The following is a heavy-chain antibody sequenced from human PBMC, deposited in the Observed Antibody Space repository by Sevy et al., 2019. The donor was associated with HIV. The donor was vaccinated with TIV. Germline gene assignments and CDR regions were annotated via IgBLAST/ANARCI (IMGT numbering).Heavy chain of an antibody. CDR3: ARAMGV. Sequence: GGSLRLSCAASLTFTSYAMNWVRQAPGKGLEWVSTISGSGGSTYYGDSVKGRFTISRDNARNSGYLQMHSLSVEDSGVYYCARAMGVWGQGTTVTVSS. J-gene: IGHJ6*02. CDR2: ISGSGGST. CDR1: LTFTSYA. V-gene: IGHV3-23*01.